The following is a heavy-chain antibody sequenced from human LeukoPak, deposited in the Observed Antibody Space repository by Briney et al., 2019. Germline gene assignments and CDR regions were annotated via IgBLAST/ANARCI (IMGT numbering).Heavy chain of an antibody. CDR3: ARAGDYYGSGSNYYYYGMDV. J-gene: IGHJ6*04. Sequence: PGGSLRLSCAASGFTFSSYAMHWVRQAPGKGLEWVAVISYDGSNKYYADSVEGRFTISRDNSKNTLYLQMNSLRAEDTAVYYCARAGDYYGSGSNYYYYGMDVWGKGTTVTVSS. CDR2: ISYDGSNK. CDR1: GFTFSSYA. D-gene: IGHD3-10*01. V-gene: IGHV3-30-3*01.